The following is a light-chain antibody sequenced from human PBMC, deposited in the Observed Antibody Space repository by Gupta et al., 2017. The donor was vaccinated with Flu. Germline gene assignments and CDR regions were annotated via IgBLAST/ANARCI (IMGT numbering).Light chain of an antibody. J-gene: IGKJ2*01. V-gene: IGKV1-33*01. CDR1: QDISNY. CDR2: DAS. Sequence: DIQMTQSPSSLPASVGDRVTITCQESQDISNYLNWYQQKPGKAPKLLIYDASNLETGVPSRFSGSGSGTDFTFTISSLQPEDIATYYCQQYDNFPLMYTFGQGTKLEIK. CDR3: QQYDNFPLMYT.